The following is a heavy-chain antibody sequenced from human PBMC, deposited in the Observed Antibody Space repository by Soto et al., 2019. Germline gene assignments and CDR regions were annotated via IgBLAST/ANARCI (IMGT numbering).Heavy chain of an antibody. J-gene: IGHJ4*02. CDR3: AHRFAATGLFHY. D-gene: IGHD6-13*01. V-gene: IGHV2-5*02. Sequence: QITLKESGPTLVKPTQTLTLTCTFSGFSLSTSGVGVGWIRQPPGKALEWLALIYWDDDKRYSPSLKSRRTTTKDTSKNPVVLTMTNMDPVDTATYYCAHRFAATGLFHYWGQGTLVTVSS. CDR2: IYWDDDK. CDR1: GFSLSTSGVG.